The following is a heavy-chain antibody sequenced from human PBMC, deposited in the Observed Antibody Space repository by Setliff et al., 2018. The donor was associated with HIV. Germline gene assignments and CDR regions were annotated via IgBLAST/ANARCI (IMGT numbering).Heavy chain of an antibody. CDR2: ITSGSGYI. J-gene: IGHJ4*02. Sequence: GGSLRLSCAASGFNFRNYNMNWVRQAPGKGLEWVSCITSGSGYIYYADSVKGRFTISRDSAKNSLYLQMNSLSAEDTALYYCARARPDYGGVLFEYWGQGTLVTVSS. V-gene: IGHV3-21*01. CDR1: GFNFRNYN. CDR3: ARARPDYGGVLFEY. D-gene: IGHD4-17*01.